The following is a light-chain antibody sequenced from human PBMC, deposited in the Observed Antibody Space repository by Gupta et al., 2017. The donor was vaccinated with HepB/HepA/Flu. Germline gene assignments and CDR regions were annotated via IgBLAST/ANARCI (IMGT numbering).Light chain of an antibody. V-gene: IGLV10-54*04. CDR2: RNN. J-gene: IGLJ3*02. CDR3: STWDISLSGWV. Sequence: QAGLTQPPSVSKGLRQTATLTCTGNSNNIDYQGAAWLQQHQGHPPKLLSYRNNNRPSGISERFSASRSGNTASLTITGLQPEDEADYYCSTWDISLSGWVFGGGTKLTVL. CDR1: SNNIDYQG.